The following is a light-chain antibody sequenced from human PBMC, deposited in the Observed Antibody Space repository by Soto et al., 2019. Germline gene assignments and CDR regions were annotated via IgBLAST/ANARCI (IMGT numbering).Light chain of an antibody. J-gene: IGKJ1*01. CDR3: QQYNSYS. V-gene: IGKV1-5*01. CDR1: QGIGSW. Sequence: DIQMTQSPSTLPSSVGDRVTITCRASQGIGSWLAWSQQKPGTAPKLLIYHASTLESGVPSRFSGSGSGTEFTLTISSLQPDDFATYYCQQYNSYSFGQGTKVDIK. CDR2: HAS.